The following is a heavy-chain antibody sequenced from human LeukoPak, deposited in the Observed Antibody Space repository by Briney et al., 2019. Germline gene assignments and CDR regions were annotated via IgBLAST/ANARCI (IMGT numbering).Heavy chain of an antibody. V-gene: IGHV3-74*01. D-gene: IGHD5-24*01. J-gene: IGHJ4*02. CDR3: ARRIQGMAPYYFDY. Sequence: GGSLRLSCTASGFTFRSYWMHWVRQAPGKGLVWVSRINSDGGSTSYADSVKGRFTISRDNAKNTLYLQMNSLRAEDTAVYYCARRIQGMAPYYFDYWGQGTLVTVSS. CDR1: GFTFRSYW. CDR2: INSDGGST.